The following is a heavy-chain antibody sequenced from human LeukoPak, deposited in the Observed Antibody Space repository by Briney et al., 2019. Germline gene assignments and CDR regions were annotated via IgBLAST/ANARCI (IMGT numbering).Heavy chain of an antibody. CDR2: ISNTGSDT. Sequence: GGPLSLSWEAPGFTFSTYAISWFRKAPGKGLEWVSIISNTGSDTYYADSVKGRFTISRDNSKNTLYLRMSSLRADDTAIYFCARDYAPDAFDIWGPGTMVTVSS. CDR3: ARDYAPDAFDI. V-gene: IGHV3-23*01. CDR1: GFTFSTYA. J-gene: IGHJ3*02. D-gene: IGHD1-14*01.